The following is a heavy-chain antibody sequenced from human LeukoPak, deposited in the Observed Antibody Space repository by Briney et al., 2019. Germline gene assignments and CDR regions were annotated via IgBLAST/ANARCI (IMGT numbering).Heavy chain of an antibody. J-gene: IGHJ6*02. Sequence: GASVKVSCKASGYTFTSYGINWVREAPGQALEGMGWISAYNGNTNYAQKLQGRVTMTTDTSTSTAYMELRSLRSDDTAVYYCAGCSTSCYGPYYYYYYGMDVWGQGTTVTVSS. CDR2: ISAYNGNT. CDR1: GYTFTSYG. D-gene: IGHD2-2*01. CDR3: AGCSTSCYGPYYYYYYGMDV. V-gene: IGHV1-18*01.